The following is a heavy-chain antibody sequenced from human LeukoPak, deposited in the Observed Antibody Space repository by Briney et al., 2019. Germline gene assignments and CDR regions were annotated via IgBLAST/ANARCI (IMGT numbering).Heavy chain of an antibody. CDR2: ISGSGGNT. CDR3: ARGYASGTYYSDY. J-gene: IGHJ4*02. V-gene: IGHV3-23*01. Sequence: GGSLRLSCAASGFTFSDYAMSWVRQAPGKGLEWVSAISGSGGNTYYADSVRGRFTISRDKSKNTLLLQMNSLRAEDTAVYYCARGYASGTYYSDYWGQGTLVTVSS. CDR1: GFTFSDYA. D-gene: IGHD3-10*01.